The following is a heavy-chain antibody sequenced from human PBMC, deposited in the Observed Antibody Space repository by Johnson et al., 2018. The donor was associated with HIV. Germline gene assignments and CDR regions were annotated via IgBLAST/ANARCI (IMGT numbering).Heavy chain of an antibody. CDR2: ISYDGSNK. D-gene: IGHD5/OR15-5a*01. CDR3: ANLWWSTIGEHDACEI. V-gene: IGHV3-30-3*01. Sequence: QMQLVESGGGLLPPGGSLKLSCAASGFTISSYAVHWVRQAPGKGLEWVAIISYDGSNKYYADSVKGRFTISRDNSKNTLYLQMNSLRADDTAGYYCANLWWSTIGEHDACEIWCQETMLAVSS. CDR1: GFTISSYA. J-gene: IGHJ3*02.